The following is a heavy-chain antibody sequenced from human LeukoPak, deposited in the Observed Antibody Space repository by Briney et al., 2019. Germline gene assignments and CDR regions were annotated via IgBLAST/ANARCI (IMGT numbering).Heavy chain of an antibody. V-gene: IGHV5-51*01. J-gene: IGHJ4*02. Sequence: GESLKISCQGSGYTFDNYWIAWVRQMPGKGLESKGIIYPGDSDTRYSPSFQGQVTFSADKSISTAYLQWSSLKASDTAMYYCARLSDGYNDYWGQGTLVTVSS. CDR1: GYTFDNYW. CDR3: ARLSDGYNDY. CDR2: IYPGDSDT. D-gene: IGHD5-24*01.